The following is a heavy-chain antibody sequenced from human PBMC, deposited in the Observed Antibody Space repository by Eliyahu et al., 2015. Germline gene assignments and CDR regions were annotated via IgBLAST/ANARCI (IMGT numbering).Heavy chain of an antibody. J-gene: IGHJ6*02. D-gene: IGHD6-6*01. Sequence: EVQLVESGGGLVQPGGSLXLSCXASGFXFXSYEMNWVRQAPGKGLEGVSYISSSGSTIYYADSVKGRFTISRDNAKNSLYLQMNSLRAEDTAVYYCARDVIRQLVPPYGMDVWGQGTTVTVSS. V-gene: IGHV3-48*03. CDR1: GFXFXSYE. CDR2: ISSSGSTI. CDR3: ARDVIRQLVPPYGMDV.